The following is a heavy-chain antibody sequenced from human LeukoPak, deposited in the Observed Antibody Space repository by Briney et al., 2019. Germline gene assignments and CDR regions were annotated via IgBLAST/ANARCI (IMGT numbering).Heavy chain of an antibody. CDR3: ARDISDFWSGYYSDYYYYYMDV. CDR2: TYYRSKWYN. D-gene: IGHD3-3*01. CDR1: GDSVSSNSAA. Sequence: SQTLSLTFAISGDSVSSNSAAWNWIRQSPSRGLEWLGRTYYRSKWYNDYAVSVKSRITINPDTSKNQFSLQLNSVTPEDTAVYYCARDISDFWSGYYSDYYYYYMDVWGKGTTVTVSS. J-gene: IGHJ6*03. V-gene: IGHV6-1*01.